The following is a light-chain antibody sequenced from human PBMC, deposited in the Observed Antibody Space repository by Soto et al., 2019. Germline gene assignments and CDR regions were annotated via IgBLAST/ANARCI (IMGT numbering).Light chain of an antibody. CDR3: QQYGSSRWT. CDR2: DAS. J-gene: IGKJ1*01. CDR1: QSVSNNY. V-gene: IGKV3-20*01. Sequence: EIGLTQSPGTLSLSQGERATLSCRASQSVSNNYLAWYQQKPGQAPRLLIYDASNRAAGIPARFSGSGSGTDFTLTISCLEPEDVAMYFCQQYGSSRWTFAQGTMV.